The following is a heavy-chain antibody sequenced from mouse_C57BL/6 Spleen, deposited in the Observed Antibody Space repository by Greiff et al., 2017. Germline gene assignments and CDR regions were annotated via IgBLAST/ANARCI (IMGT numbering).Heavy chain of an antibody. V-gene: IGHV1-50*01. CDR3: ARRGITTEVYFDY. D-gene: IGHD1-1*01. CDR2: IDPSDSYT. Sequence: QVQLKESGAELVKPGASVKLSCKASGYTFTSYWMQWVKQRPGQGLEWIGEIDPSDSYTNYNQKFKGKATLTADTSSSTAYMQLSSLTSEDSAVYYCARRGITTEVYFDYWGQGTTLTVSS. J-gene: IGHJ2*01. CDR1: GYTFTSYW.